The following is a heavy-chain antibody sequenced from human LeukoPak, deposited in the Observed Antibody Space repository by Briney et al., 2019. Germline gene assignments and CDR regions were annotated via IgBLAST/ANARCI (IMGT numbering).Heavy chain of an antibody. CDR2: IYTSGST. CDR1: GGSISSYY. D-gene: IGHD3-22*01. Sequence: PSETLSLTCTVSGGSISSYYWSWIRQPAGKGLKWIGRIYTSGSTSYNPSLKSRVTISVDTSKNQFSLKLSSVTAADTAVYYCARTSPQYYYDSSGYGLGFDYWGQGTLVTVSS. CDR3: ARTSPQYYYDSSGYGLGFDY. V-gene: IGHV4-4*07. J-gene: IGHJ4*02.